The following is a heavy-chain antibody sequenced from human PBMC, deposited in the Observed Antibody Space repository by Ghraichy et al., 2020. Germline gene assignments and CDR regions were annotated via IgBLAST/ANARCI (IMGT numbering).Heavy chain of an antibody. CDR3: GRSWNGNDGIGYYDY. CDR2: IRNVGSNQ. CDR1: GFSFSSYG. D-gene: IGHD3-22*01. J-gene: IGHJ4*02. Sequence: GGSLRLSCAASGFSFSSYGMHWVRQAPGKGLEWVAFIRNVGSNQHYADSVKGRFTISRDNSKNTLYLQMSSLRIDDTAVYYCGRSWNGNDGIGYYDYGGQGTLVTVSS. V-gene: IGHV3-30*02.